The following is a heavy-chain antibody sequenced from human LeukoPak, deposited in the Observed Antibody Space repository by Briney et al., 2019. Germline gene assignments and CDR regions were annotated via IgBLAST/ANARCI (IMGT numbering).Heavy chain of an antibody. CDR2: IYYSGST. CDR1: GGSISSYY. J-gene: IGHJ3*02. V-gene: IGHV4-59*01. D-gene: IGHD5-18*01. CDR3: ARADSYAAFDI. Sequence: PSETLSLTCTVSGGSISSYYWSWIRHPPGKGLEWIGYIYYSGSTNYNPSLKSRVTISVDTSKNQFSLKLSSVTAADTAVYYCARADSYAAFDIWGQGTMVTVSS.